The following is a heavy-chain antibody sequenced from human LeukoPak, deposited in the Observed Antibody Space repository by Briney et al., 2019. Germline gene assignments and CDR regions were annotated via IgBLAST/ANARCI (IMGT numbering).Heavy chain of an antibody. CDR1: GGSISSYY. Sequence: PSETLSLTCTVSGGSISSYYWSWIRQPAGKGLEWIGRIYTSGSTNYNPSLKSRVTMSVDTSKNQFSLKLSSVTDADTAVYYCARVRGYYYDSSGYCDYWGQGTLVTVSS. V-gene: IGHV4-4*07. CDR3: ARVRGYYYDSSGYCDY. CDR2: IYTSGST. D-gene: IGHD3-22*01. J-gene: IGHJ4*02.